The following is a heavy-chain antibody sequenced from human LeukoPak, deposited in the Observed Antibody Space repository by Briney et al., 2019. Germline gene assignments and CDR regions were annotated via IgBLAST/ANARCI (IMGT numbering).Heavy chain of an antibody. CDR1: GYTFTTYG. CDR3: ARDRGSTERSFDY. V-gene: IGHV1-18*04. D-gene: IGHD1-26*01. Sequence: ASVNVSCKASGYTFTTYGISWVRQAPGQGLEWMGWVSAYNGNTNYAQRFQGRVTMTTDTSTGTAYMILRSLGSDDTAIYYCARDRGSTERSFDYWGQGTLVTVSS. J-gene: IGHJ4*02. CDR2: VSAYNGNT.